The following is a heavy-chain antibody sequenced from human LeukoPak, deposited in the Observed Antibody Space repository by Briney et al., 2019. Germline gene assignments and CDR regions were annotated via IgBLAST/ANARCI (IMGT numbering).Heavy chain of an antibody. CDR1: GDSIISYF. CDR2: IYYSGSA. CDR3: ASIGTTGNWFDP. D-gene: IGHD1/OR15-1a*01. J-gene: IGHJ5*02. Sequence: SETLSLTCTVSGDSIISYFWSWIRQPPGKGLEWIGYIYYSGSANYNPSLTSRVTISVDTSKNQFSLKLSSVTAADTAVYYCASIGTTGNWFDPWGQGTLVTVSS. V-gene: IGHV4-59*01.